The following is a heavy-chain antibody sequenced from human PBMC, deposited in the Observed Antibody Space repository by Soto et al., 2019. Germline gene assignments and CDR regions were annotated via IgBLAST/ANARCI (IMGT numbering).Heavy chain of an antibody. Sequence: QVQLQESGPGLVKPSQTLSLTCTVSGGSISSGDYYWSWIRQPPGKGLEWIGYIYYSGSTYYNPSLKCRVTIPVDTSKNQFSLKLSSVTAADTAVYYCAKEPVSITIFGVNGMDVWGQGTTVTVSS. D-gene: IGHD3-3*01. J-gene: IGHJ6*02. V-gene: IGHV4-30-4*01. CDR1: GGSISSGDYY. CDR2: IYYSGST. CDR3: AKEPVSITIFGVNGMDV.